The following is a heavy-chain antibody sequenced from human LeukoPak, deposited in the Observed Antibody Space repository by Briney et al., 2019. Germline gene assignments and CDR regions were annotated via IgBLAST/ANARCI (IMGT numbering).Heavy chain of an antibody. V-gene: IGHV1-46*01. CDR3: ASLGYCTNGVCSGDQSRDY. CDR2: INPSGDST. J-gene: IGHJ4*02. CDR1: GYTFTSNH. D-gene: IGHD2-8*01. Sequence: ASVKVSCKASGYTFTSNHIHCVRQAPGQGLEWMGVINPSGDSTSYAQKFQGRVTMTRDTSTSTVYMELSSLRSEDTAVYYCASLGYCTNGVCSGDQSRDYWGQGTLVTVSS.